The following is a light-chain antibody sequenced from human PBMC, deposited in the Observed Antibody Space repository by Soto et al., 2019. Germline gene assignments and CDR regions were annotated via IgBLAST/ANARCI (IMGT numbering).Light chain of an antibody. CDR3: LLSYSGANWV. J-gene: IGLJ3*02. CDR2: DTS. V-gene: IGLV7-46*01. CDR1: TGAVTSGHY. Sequence: QTVVTQDPSLTVSPGGTVTLTCGSSTGAVTSGHYPYWFQQKPGQAPRTLIYDTSNKHSWTPARFSGSLLGGKAALTLSGAQTEDEAEYYCLLSYSGANWVFGGGTKLTVL.